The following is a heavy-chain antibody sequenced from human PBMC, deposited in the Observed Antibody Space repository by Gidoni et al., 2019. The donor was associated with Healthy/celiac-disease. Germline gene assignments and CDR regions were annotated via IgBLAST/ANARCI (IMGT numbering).Heavy chain of an antibody. J-gene: IGHJ4*02. D-gene: IGHD2-15*01. CDR2: ISGSGGST. CDR1: GFTFSSYA. V-gene: IGHV3-23*01. CDR3: AKDQQGTGVVAATPGY. Sequence: EVQLLESGGGLVQPGGSLRLSCAASGFTFSSYAMSWVRQAPGKGLEWVSAISGSGGSTYYADSVKGRFTISRDNSKNTLYLQMNSLRAEDTAVYYCAKDQQGTGVVAATPGYWGQGTLVTVSS.